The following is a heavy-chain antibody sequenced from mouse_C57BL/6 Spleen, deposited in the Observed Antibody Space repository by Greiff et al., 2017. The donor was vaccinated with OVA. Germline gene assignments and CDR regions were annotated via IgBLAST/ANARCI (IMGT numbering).Heavy chain of an antibody. V-gene: IGHV1-69*01. Sequence: QVQLQQPGAELVMPGASVKLSCKASGYTFTSYWMHWVKQRPGQGLEWIGELDPSDSYTNYNQKFKGKSTLTVDKSSSTAYMQLSSLTSEDSAVYYCARREGYYGRGGFDYWGQGTTLTVSS. CDR1: GYTFTSYW. CDR3: ARREGYYGRGGFDY. J-gene: IGHJ2*01. D-gene: IGHD1-1*01. CDR2: LDPSDSYT.